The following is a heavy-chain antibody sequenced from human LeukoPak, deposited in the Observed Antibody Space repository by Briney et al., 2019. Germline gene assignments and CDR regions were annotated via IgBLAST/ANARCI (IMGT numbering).Heavy chain of an antibody. CDR3: ARDQEGFDY. CDR2: ISTYNDHR. V-gene: IGHV1-18*01. J-gene: IGHJ4*02. CDR1: GYTFASYG. Sequence: AASVTVSFTASGYTFASYGISWVRQASGQGLEWMGWISTYNDHRNYAQNLQNLQGRVTMTIDTSTSTVYMELRSLRSDDTAVYYCARDQEGFDYWGQGTLVTVSS.